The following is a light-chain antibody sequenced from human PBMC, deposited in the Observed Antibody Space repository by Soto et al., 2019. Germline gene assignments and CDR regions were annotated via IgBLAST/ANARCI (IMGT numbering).Light chain of an antibody. CDR1: QTLLFSSNNKNS. V-gene: IGKV4-1*01. Sequence: DIVMTQSPDSLAVSLGERATINCKSSQTLLFSSNNKNSLAWYQQKPGQPPKLRIYWASTRGSGVPDRFSGNGSGTDFTLTISSMQAEDVAVYYCQQYYGAPPMYTFGQGTKLEIK. CDR3: QQYYGAPPMYT. CDR2: WAS. J-gene: IGKJ2*01.